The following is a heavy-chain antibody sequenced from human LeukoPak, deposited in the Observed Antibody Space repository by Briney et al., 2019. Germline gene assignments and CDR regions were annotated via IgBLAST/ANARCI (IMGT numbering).Heavy chain of an antibody. CDR3: ARGSRTIVTTKFARGHYMLV. D-gene: IGHD5-12*01. Sequence: GGSLRLSCASSGFTFSSYAMHWVRQAPGKGLEWVAVISFDGSNKYYADSVKGRFTISRDNSKNTLYLQMNSLSAEDTAVYYSARGSRTIVTTKFARGHYMLVWGKGATVTVSS. CDR1: GFTFSSYA. J-gene: IGHJ6*03. CDR2: ISFDGSNK. V-gene: IGHV3-30*04.